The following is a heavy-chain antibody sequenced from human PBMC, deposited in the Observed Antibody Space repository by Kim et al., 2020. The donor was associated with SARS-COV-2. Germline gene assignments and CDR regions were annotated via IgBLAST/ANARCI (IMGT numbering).Heavy chain of an antibody. V-gene: IGHV3-23*01. CDR3: AKALSYGDYETLFDY. J-gene: IGHJ4*02. D-gene: IGHD4-17*01. Sequence: DPVKGRCTNTRDTSKTTLYLQMNSLRAEDTAVYYCAKALSYGDYETLFDYWGQGTLVTVSS.